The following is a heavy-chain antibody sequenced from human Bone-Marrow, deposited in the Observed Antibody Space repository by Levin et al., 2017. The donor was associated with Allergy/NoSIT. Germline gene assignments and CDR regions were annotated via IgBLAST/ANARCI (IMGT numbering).Heavy chain of an antibody. CDR2: ISHRGNT. CDR3: ARLDGYNFDS. D-gene: IGHD5-12*01. CDR1: NDSIGRGGYY. Sequence: SETLSLTFTVSNDSIGRGGYYWSWIRQHPGKGLEHIGYISHRGNTYYNPSLKSRLTMSLDTSNNQFSLNLISVTAADTAIYYCARLDGYNFDSWGQGTPVIVSS. J-gene: IGHJ4*02. V-gene: IGHV4-31*02.